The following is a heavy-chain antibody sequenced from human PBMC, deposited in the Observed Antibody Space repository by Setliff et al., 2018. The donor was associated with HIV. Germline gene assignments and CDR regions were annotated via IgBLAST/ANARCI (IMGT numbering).Heavy chain of an antibody. J-gene: IGHJ5*02. CDR1: GFTFSSHA. CDR3: AREVQYGSGSLTNWFDP. D-gene: IGHD3-10*01. V-gene: IGHV3-30*04. CDR2: ISYDETNQ. Sequence: PGGSLRLSCAASGFTFSSHAMHWVRQAPGKGLEWVAIISYDETNQYYADSVKGRFTISRDNSKNTLYLQMNSLRAEDTALYYCAREVQYGSGSLTNWFDPWGQGTLVT.